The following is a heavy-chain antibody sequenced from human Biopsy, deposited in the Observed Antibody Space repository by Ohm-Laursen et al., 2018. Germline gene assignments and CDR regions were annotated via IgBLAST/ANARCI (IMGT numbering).Heavy chain of an antibody. D-gene: IGHD2/OR15-2a*01. CDR3: ARGSFAPDF. V-gene: IGHV3-11*01. CDR1: GFDFSDYY. J-gene: IGHJ4*02. CDR2: ISSRTNTI. Sequence: GSLRLSCTVSGFDFSDYYMSWIRQAPGKGLKWVSYISSRTNTIYYADSVKGRFTISRDNAKNSLYLQMNRLRAEDTAVYYCARGSFAPDFWGQGTLVTVSS.